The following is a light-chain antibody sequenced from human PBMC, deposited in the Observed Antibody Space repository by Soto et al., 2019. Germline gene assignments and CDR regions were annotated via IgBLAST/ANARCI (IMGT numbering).Light chain of an antibody. CDR1: SSNIGNNA. J-gene: IGLJ3*02. CDR3: AAWDDSLSAWV. V-gene: IGLV1-36*01. Sequence: QSVLTQPPSVSDAPRQRVTISCSGSSSNIGNNAVNWYQQFPGKAPKLLIYYDDLLPSGVSDRFSGSTSGTSASLAISGLQSEDEADYYCAAWDDSLSAWVFGGGTKLTVL. CDR2: YDD.